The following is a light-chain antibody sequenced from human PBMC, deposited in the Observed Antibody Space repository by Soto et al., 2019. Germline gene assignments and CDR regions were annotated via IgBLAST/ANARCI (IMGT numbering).Light chain of an antibody. CDR3: SSYTSSSTLV. Sequence: QSVLTQPASVSGSPGQSITISCTGTSSDVGGYNFVSWYQQHPAKAPKLMIYEVSHRPSGVSSRFSGSQSGNTASLTISGLQAEDEADYYCSSYTSSSTLVFGGGTKLTV. J-gene: IGLJ2*01. V-gene: IGLV2-14*01. CDR1: SSDVGGYNF. CDR2: EVS.